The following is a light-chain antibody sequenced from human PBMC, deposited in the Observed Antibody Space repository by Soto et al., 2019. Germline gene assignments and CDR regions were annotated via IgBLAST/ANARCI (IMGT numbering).Light chain of an antibody. CDR2: EVS. CDR3: ASLTTTNFV. Sequence: QSVLTQPASVSGSPGQSITISCTGTSRDFSDHNHVPWYQHHPGKAPKLIIYEVSNRPSGVSNRFSGSKSGNTASLTISGLQSEDEADYYCASLTTTNFVFGTGTKVTVL. J-gene: IGLJ1*01. CDR1: SRDFSDHNH. V-gene: IGLV2-14*01.